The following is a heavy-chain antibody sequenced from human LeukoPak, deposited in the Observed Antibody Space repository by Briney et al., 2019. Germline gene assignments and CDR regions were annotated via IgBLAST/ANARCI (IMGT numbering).Heavy chain of an antibody. D-gene: IGHD2-15*01. CDR1: GFTFSSYA. V-gene: IGHV3-48*02. J-gene: IGHJ4*02. Sequence: GGSLRLSCAASGFTFSSYAMNWVRQAPGKGLEWVSYISSSSSTIYYADSVKGRFTISRDNAKNSLYLQMNSLRDEDTAVYYCARARASGRSGFDYWGQGTLVTVSS. CDR3: ARARASGRSGFDY. CDR2: ISSSSSTI.